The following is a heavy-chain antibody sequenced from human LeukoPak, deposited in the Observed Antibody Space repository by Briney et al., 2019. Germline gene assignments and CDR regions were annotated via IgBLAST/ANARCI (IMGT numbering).Heavy chain of an antibody. CDR2: ISPTGNAV. Sequence: GGSLRLSCAASEFPFSDYYMTWIRQPPGKGLEWVSYISPTGNAVYYADSVKGRFTISRDNAKNSLYLQMNSLTADDTAVYYCAREISGGWYFDLWGRGTLVTVSS. J-gene: IGHJ2*01. D-gene: IGHD2-15*01. CDR3: AREISGGWYFDL. V-gene: IGHV3-11*01. CDR1: EFPFSDYY.